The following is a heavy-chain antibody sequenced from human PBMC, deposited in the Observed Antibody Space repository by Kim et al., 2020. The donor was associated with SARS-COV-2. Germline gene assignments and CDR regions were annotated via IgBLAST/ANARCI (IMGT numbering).Heavy chain of an antibody. D-gene: IGHD2-2*01. J-gene: IGHJ3*02. V-gene: IGHV3-23*03. CDR3: AKDLPTASWYCSSTSCFHDAFEI. CDR1: GFTFSSYA. Sequence: GGSLRLSCAASGFTFSSYAMSWVRQAPGKGLEWVSVIYSGGSSTYYADSVKGRFTISRDNSKNTLYLQMNSLRAEDTAVYYCAKDLPTASWYCSSTSCFHDAFEIWGQGTMVTVSS. CDR2: IYSGGSST.